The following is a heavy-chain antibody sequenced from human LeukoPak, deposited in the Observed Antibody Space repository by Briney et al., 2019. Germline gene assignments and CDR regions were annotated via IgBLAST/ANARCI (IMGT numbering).Heavy chain of an antibody. CDR1: GYTFTSYD. CDR3: ARGSSSWHYYYYGMDV. CDR2: MNPNSGNT. J-gene: IGHJ6*02. D-gene: IGHD6-13*01. Sequence: ASVKVSCKASGYTFTSYDINWVRQATGQGLEWMGWMNPNSGNTGYAQKFQGRVTMTRNTFISTAYMELSSLRSEDTAVYYCARGSSSWHYYYYGMDVWGQGTTVTVSS. V-gene: IGHV1-8*01.